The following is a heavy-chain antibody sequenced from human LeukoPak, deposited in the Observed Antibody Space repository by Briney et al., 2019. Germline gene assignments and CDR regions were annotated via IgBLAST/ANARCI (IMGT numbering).Heavy chain of an antibody. CDR1: GFTFSSYA. J-gene: IGHJ4*02. D-gene: IGHD2-2*01. CDR3: AKDSLGYCSSTSCYSYSSSLGY. Sequence: GGSLRLSCAVSGFTFSSYAMSWVRQAPGKGLEWVSAISGSGGSTYYADSVKGRFTISRDNSKNTLYLQMNSLRAEDTAVYYGAKDSLGYCSSTSCYSYSSSLGYWGQGTLVTVSS. V-gene: IGHV3-23*01. CDR2: ISGSGGST.